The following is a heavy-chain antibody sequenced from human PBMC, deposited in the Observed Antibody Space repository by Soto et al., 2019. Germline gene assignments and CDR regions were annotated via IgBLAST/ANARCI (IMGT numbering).Heavy chain of an antibody. CDR3: ARDLSQGYCSGSSCKKYFDY. D-gene: IGHD2-15*01. Sequence: GGSLRLSCAASGFTFSSYSMNWVRQAPGKGLEWVSSISSSSSYIYYADSVKGRFTISRDNAKNSLYLQMNSLRAEDTAVYYCARDLSQGYCSGSSCKKYFDYWGQGTLVTVSS. CDR2: ISSSSSYI. J-gene: IGHJ4*02. CDR1: GFTFSSYS. V-gene: IGHV3-21*01.